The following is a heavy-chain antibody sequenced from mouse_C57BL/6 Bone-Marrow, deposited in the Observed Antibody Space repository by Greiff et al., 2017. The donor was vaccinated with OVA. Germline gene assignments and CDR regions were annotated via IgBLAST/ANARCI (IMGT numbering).Heavy chain of an antibody. J-gene: IGHJ4*01. CDR1: GFNIKDDY. CDR3: TTFIATVVAPYYAMDY. CDR2: IDPENGDT. D-gene: IGHD1-1*01. V-gene: IGHV14-4*01. Sequence: EVQLQQSGAELVRPGASVKLSCTASGFNIKDDYMHWVKQRPEQGLEWIGWIDPENGDTEYASKFKGKATITADTSSTTAYLQLSSLTSEDTAVYYCTTFIATVVAPYYAMDYWGQGTSVTVSS.